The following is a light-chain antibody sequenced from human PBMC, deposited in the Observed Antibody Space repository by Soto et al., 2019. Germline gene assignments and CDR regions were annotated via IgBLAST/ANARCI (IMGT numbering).Light chain of an antibody. CDR1: QSVGSY. Sequence: ETVLTQSPATLSLSPGERATLSCRASQSVGSYLAWYQQKPGQPPRLLIYDASTRANGIPARFSGRGSGTDFTPTISSLETDDFAVYYCQQRSNWPPLLSFGGGTKVEIK. CDR3: QQRSNWPPLLS. J-gene: IGKJ4*01. V-gene: IGKV3-11*01. CDR2: DAS.